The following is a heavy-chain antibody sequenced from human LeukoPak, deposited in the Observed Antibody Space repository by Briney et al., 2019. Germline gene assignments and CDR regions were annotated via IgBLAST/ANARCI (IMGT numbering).Heavy chain of an antibody. CDR1: GFTFSSYG. Sequence: PGGSLRLSCAASGFTFSSYGMSWVRQAPGKGLEWVSAISGSGGSTYYADSVKGRFTIPRDNSKNTLYLQMNSLRAEDTAVYYCANNLYYDIVDYWGQGILVTVSS. V-gene: IGHV3-23*01. CDR2: ISGSGGST. CDR3: ANNLYYDIVDY. D-gene: IGHD3-9*01. J-gene: IGHJ4*02.